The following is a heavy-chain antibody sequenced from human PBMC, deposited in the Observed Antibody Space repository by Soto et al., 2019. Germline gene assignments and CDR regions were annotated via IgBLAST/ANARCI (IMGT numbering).Heavy chain of an antibody. J-gene: IGHJ4*02. Sequence: QITLKESGPTLVKPTQTLTLTCTFSGFSFRSNGVGVGWIRKPPGKALEWLALIYWNDDKRYSPSLNSRLTITKDTSKNQVVLRMTNMDPGDTATYYCAHHIAAAIPFDNWGQGTLVRVSS. CDR1: GFSFRSNGVG. CDR2: IYWNDDK. D-gene: IGHD6-13*01. V-gene: IGHV2-5*01. CDR3: AHHIAAAIPFDN.